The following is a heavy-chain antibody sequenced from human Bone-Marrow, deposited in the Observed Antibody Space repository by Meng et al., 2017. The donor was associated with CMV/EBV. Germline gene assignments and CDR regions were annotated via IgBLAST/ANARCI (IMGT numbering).Heavy chain of an antibody. CDR2: INPNIGVT. CDR3: ARGRSTTVTSPPLDF. J-gene: IGHJ4*02. CDR1: GYTFTEYY. V-gene: IGHV1-2*02. D-gene: IGHD4-17*01. Sequence: SGYTFTEYYLPWVRQAPGQGLEWMGWINPNIGVTNFAQQFQGRVTMTKDTSITTAYMELSRLMSADTAVYYCARGRSTTVTSPPLDFWGLGTLVTVSS.